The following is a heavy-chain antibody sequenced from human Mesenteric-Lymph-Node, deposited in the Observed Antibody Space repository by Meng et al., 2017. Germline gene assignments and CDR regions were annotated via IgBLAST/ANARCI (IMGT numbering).Heavy chain of an antibody. Sequence: HVRVLYGGAEVEAPGSSVRVCCKASGGTFRSYTISLVRQAPGQGLEWMGGIIPICGTANYAQKFQGRVTITADESTSTAYMELSSLRSEDTAVYYCARSSYGEQNRKFDYWGQGTLVTVSS. J-gene: IGHJ4*02. CDR2: IIPICGTA. V-gene: IGHV1-69*01. CDR1: GGTFRSYT. D-gene: IGHD4-17*01. CDR3: ARSSYGEQNRKFDY.